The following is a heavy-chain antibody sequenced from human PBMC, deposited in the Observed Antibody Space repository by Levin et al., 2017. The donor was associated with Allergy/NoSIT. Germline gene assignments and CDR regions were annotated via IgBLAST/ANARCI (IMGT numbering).Heavy chain of an antibody. CDR3: ARDRLGYCSSTGCPNWYFDL. CDR1: GDSVSSGTNY. Sequence: SQTLSLTCSVSGDSVSSGTNYWAWIRQSPGKGLEWIASIDYSGTTKSNPSLKSRVTMLVDTSKNQFSLKLSSVTAAETAVYYCARDRLGYCSSTGCPNWYFDLWGRGTLVTVSS. V-gene: IGHV4-61*01. D-gene: IGHD2-2*01. CDR2: IDYSGTT. J-gene: IGHJ2*01.